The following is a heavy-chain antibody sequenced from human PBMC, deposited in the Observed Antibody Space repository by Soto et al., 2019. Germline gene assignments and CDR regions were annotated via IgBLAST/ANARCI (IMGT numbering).Heavy chain of an antibody. CDR1: GFTFSSYA. J-gene: IGHJ4*02. V-gene: IGHV3-23*01. D-gene: IGHD2-8*01. Sequence: GGSLRLSCAASGFTFSSYAMSWVRQAPGKGLEWVSAISGSGGSTYYADSVKGRFTISRDNSKTTLYLQMNSLRAEDTAVYYCAKGTIVLMVYGRGFPCDYWGQGTLVTVSS. CDR2: ISGSGGST. CDR3: AKGTIVLMVYGRGFPCDY.